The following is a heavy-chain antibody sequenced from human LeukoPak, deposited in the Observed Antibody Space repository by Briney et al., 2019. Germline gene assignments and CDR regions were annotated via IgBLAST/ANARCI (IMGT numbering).Heavy chain of an antibody. CDR3: ARHPTALASYGFDP. D-gene: IGHD5-18*01. CDR2: ISTSGST. V-gene: IGHV4-4*07. CDR1: GVSISSYY. J-gene: IGHJ5*02. Sequence: SETLSLTCTVSGVSISSYYWSWIRQPAGKGLEWIGRISTSGSTNYNPSLKSRVTISVDTSKNQFSLNLSSVTAADTAVYYCARHPTALASYGFDPWGQGTLVTVSS.